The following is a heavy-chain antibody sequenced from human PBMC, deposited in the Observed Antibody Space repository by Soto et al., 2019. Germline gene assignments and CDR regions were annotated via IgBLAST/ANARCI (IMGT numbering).Heavy chain of an antibody. CDR3: ARDFRSSCSGTSCIYFDY. Sequence: ASVKVSCKASGYTFTCYGISWVRQAPGQGLEWMGWISAYNGNTNSAQKLQGRVTLTTDTSTSTAYMELRSLRSDDTAVYYCARDFRSSCSGTSCIYFDYWGQGTLVTVSS. V-gene: IGHV1-18*01. D-gene: IGHD2-2*01. CDR1: GYTFTCYG. CDR2: ISAYNGNT. J-gene: IGHJ4*02.